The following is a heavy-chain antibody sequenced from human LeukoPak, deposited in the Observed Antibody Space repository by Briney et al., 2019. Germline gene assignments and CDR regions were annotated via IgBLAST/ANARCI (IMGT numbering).Heavy chain of an antibody. D-gene: IGHD4-23*01. Sequence: PGRSLRLSCAASGFTFSSYGMHWVRQAPGKGLEWVAVISYDGSNKYYADSVKGRFTISRDNSKNTLYLQMNSLRAEDTAVYYCAKDIGDGGNFYAFDIWGQGTMVTVSS. V-gene: IGHV3-30*18. CDR2: ISYDGSNK. CDR3: AKDIGDGGNFYAFDI. CDR1: GFTFSSYG. J-gene: IGHJ3*02.